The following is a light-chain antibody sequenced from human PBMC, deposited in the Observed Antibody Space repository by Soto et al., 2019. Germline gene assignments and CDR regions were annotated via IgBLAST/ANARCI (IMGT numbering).Light chain of an antibody. Sequence: QPVLTQSPSASASVGTSVKLTCTLSSAHSSYAIAWHQQRPEKGPRYLMKVNSDGSHSRGDGIPDRFSGSSSGAERYLIISSLQSEDEADYYCQTWVTAIRVFGGGTKLTVL. CDR2: VNSDGSH. J-gene: IGLJ3*02. V-gene: IGLV4-69*01. CDR3: QTWVTAIRV. CDR1: SAHSSYA.